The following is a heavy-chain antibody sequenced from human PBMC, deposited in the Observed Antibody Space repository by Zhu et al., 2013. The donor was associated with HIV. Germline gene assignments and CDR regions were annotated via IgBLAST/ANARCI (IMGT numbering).Heavy chain of an antibody. J-gene: IGHJ4*02. V-gene: IGHV1-2*02. CDR1: GYTFSDYH. CDR2: INPNGGGT. CDR3: ARGGTRGYSYGLNS. D-gene: IGHD5-18*01. Sequence: QVQLVQSGAEVKKPGASVKVSCKASGYTFSDYHMHWVRQAPGQGLEWMGWINPNGGGTKYAQKFQGRVTMTRDTSISTAYMELSRLRSDDTAVYFXARGGTRGYSYGLNSWGQGTLGHRLL.